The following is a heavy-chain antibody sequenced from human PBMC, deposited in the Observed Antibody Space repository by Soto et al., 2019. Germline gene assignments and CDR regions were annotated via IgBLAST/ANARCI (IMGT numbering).Heavy chain of an antibody. CDR3: ASLRIFSRWYQGWFDH. V-gene: IGHV1-69*13. CDR1: GGTFSSYA. D-gene: IGHD6-13*01. Sequence: SVKVSCKASGGTFSSYAISWVRQAPGQGLEWMGGIIPIFGTANYAQKFQGRVTITADESTSTAYMELSSLRSEDTAVYYCASLRIFSRWYQGWFDHWGQGTLVTVSS. CDR2: IIPIFGTA. J-gene: IGHJ5*02.